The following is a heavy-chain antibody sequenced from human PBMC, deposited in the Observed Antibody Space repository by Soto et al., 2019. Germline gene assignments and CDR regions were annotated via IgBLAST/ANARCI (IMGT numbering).Heavy chain of an antibody. J-gene: IGHJ5*02. V-gene: IGHV3-48*02. CDR3: ARHYTTSRVEAWFDP. D-gene: IGHD3-3*01. Sequence: EVQLVESGGGLVQPGGSLRLSCATSGFIFSTYTLNWVRQAPGKGLEWVSYISAASDTIYYADSVKGRFTISRDNAKNSLYLQMTSLRDEDTAVYYCARHYTTSRVEAWFDPWGQGTLVTVSS. CDR1: GFIFSTYT. CDR2: ISAASDTI.